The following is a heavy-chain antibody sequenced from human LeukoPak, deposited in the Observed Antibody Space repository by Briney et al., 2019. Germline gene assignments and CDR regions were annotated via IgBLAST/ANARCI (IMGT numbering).Heavy chain of an antibody. CDR3: ARPGYYDSSGYSWFDP. D-gene: IGHD3-22*01. J-gene: IGHJ5*02. CDR1: GGSFSGYY. Sequence: PSETLSLTCAVYGGSFSGYYWSWIRQPPGKGLEWIGEINHSGSTNYNPSLKSRVTISVDTSKNQFSLKLSSVTAADTAVYYCARPGYYDSSGYSWFDPWGQGTLVTVSS. V-gene: IGHV4-34*01. CDR2: INHSGST.